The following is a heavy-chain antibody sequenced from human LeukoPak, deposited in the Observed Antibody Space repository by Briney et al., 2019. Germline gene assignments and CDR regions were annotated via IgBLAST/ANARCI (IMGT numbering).Heavy chain of an antibody. V-gene: IGHV1-2*02. D-gene: IGHD3-10*01. CDR1: GYTFTDYY. CDR3: ARVYGDHYGSGVTDY. CDR2: INPNSGGT. J-gene: IGHJ4*02. Sequence: ASVKVSCKASGYTFTDYYMHWVRQAPGQGLECMGWINPNSGGTNYAQKFQGSVAMTRDTPISTAYMELSRLRSDDTAVYYCARVYGDHYGSGVTDYWGQGTLVTVSS.